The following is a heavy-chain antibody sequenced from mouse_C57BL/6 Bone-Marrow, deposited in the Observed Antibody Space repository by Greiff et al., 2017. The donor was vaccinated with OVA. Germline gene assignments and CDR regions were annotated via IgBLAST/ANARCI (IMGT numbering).Heavy chain of an antibody. Sequence: QVQLQQSGAELARPGASVKLSCKASGYTFTSYGISWVKQRTGQGLEWIGEIYPRSGNTYYNEKFKGKATLTADKSSSTAYMELRSLTSEDSAVDICARGRLLRYFYYWGQGTTLTVSS. D-gene: IGHD1-1*01. J-gene: IGHJ2*01. CDR1: GYTFTSYG. CDR3: ARGRLLRYFYY. CDR2: IYPRSGNT. V-gene: IGHV1-81*01.